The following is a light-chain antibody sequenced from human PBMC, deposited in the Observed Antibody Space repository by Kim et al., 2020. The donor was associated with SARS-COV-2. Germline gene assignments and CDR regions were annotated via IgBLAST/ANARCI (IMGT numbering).Light chain of an antibody. J-gene: IGKJ2*01. CDR2: GAC. CDR3: QLYGSSSGYT. Sequence: EIVLTQSPGTLSLSPGERVTLSCRASQSVSSSYLAWYQQKTGQAPRILIFGACSRATGIPDRFSGCGSGTDFILTISRLEAEGFAMYYCQLYGSSSGYTFGQGNKREI. V-gene: IGKV3-20*01. CDR1: QSVSSSY.